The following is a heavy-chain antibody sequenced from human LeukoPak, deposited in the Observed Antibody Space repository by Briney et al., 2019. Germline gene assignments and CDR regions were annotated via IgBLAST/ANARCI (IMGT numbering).Heavy chain of an antibody. J-gene: IGHJ4*02. D-gene: IGHD3-22*01. CDR1: GYIFRNYG. CDR3: ARGSPDRYYYDSSGSDY. Sequence: ASVKVSCKGSGYIFRNYGISWVRQAPGQGLEGMGWISAYNGNRKYAQNLQDRVTMTTDTSTSTAYMELSRLRSDDTAVYYCARGSPDRYYYDSSGSDYWGQGTLVTVSS. CDR2: ISAYNGNR. V-gene: IGHV1-18*01.